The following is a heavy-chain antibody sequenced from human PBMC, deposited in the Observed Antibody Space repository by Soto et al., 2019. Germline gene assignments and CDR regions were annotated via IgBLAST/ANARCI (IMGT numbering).Heavy chain of an antibody. J-gene: IGHJ4*02. Sequence: GGSLRLSCVDSGFTFSRYSVIWVRQAPGKGLEWVSAINPSGDKTYYTDSVKGRFSISRDNSKNAMYLQMNSLKAEDTAVYYCATLDPGYCTSTSCRDFDYLGQGTLVTVSS. D-gene: IGHD2-2*01. CDR1: GFTFSRYS. V-gene: IGHV3-23*01. CDR3: ATLDPGYCTSTSCRDFDY. CDR2: INPSGDKT.